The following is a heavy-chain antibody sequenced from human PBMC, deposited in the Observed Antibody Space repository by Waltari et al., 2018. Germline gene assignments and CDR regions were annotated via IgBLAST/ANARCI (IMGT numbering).Heavy chain of an antibody. V-gene: IGHV4-31*01. CDR2: IYYIGST. CDR3: ARGVLGDLSPYFDY. D-gene: IGHD3-16*02. Sequence: QVQLQESGPGLVKPSQTLSLTCTVSGGSISSGAYYWSWIRHHPGKGLEWIGYIYYIGSTYSNPSLESLITIALDTSKNQFSRKLSPVTAADTAVYYCARGVLGDLSPYFDYWGQGILVTVSS. J-gene: IGHJ4*02. CDR1: GGSISSGAYY.